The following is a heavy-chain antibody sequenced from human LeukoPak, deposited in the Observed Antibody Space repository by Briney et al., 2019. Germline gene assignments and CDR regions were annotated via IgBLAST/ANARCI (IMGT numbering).Heavy chain of an antibody. J-gene: IGHJ4*02. CDR1: GFTFSSYS. D-gene: IGHD3-3*01. CDR2: ISGSGGST. V-gene: IGHV3-23*01. Sequence: GGSLRLSCAASGFTFSSYSMNWVRQAPGKGLEWVSAISGSGGSTYYADSVKGRFTISRDNSKNTLYLQMNSLRAEDTAVYYCAKAINYDFWSGCYPYFDYWGQGTLVTVSS. CDR3: AKAINYDFWSGCYPYFDY.